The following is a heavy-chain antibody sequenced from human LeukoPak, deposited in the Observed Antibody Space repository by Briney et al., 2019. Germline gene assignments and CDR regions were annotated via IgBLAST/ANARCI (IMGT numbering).Heavy chain of an antibody. J-gene: IGHJ4*02. CDR2: INPNSGGT. CDR3: AREGAADNWNDVVY. Sequence: GASVKVSCKASGYTFTGYYMHWVRQAPGQGLEWMGWINPNSGGTNYAQKFQGWVTMTRDTSISTAYMELSRLRSDDTAVYYCAREGAADNWNDVVYWGQGTLVTVSS. D-gene: IGHD1-20*01. V-gene: IGHV1-2*04. CDR1: GYTFTGYY.